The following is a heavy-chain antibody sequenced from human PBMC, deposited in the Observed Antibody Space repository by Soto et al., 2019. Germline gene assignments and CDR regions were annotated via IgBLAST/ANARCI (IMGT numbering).Heavy chain of an antibody. Sequence: ESLKISCKGSGYSVTSYWIGWVRQMPGKGLEWMGIIYPGDSDTRYSPSFQGQVTISADKSISTAYLQWSSLKASGTAMYYCARRPTAMDYYYGMDVWGQGTTVTVSS. CDR1: GYSVTSYW. CDR2: IYPGDSDT. V-gene: IGHV5-51*01. J-gene: IGHJ6*02. D-gene: IGHD5-18*01. CDR3: ARRPTAMDYYYGMDV.